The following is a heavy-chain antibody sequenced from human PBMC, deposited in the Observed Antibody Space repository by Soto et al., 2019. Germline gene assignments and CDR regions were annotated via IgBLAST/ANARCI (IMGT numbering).Heavy chain of an antibody. J-gene: IGHJ5*02. V-gene: IGHV1-69*02. D-gene: IGHD2-2*01. CDR2: IIPILGIA. CDR1: GGTFSSYT. Sequence: SVKVSCKASGGTFSSYTISWVRQAPGRGLEWMGRIIPILGIANYAQKFQGRVTITADKSTSTAYMELSSLRSEDTAVYYCASNMVVVPAARAGNWFDPWGQETLVTVSS. CDR3: ASNMVVVPAARAGNWFDP.